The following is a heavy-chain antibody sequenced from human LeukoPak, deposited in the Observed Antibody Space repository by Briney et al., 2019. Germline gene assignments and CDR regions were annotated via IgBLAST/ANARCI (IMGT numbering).Heavy chain of an antibody. CDR3: ARGHYYGSGPMTPLDY. CDR2: ISSSGSTI. Sequence: GGSLRLSCAASGFTFSDYYMSWIRQAPGKGLEWVSYISSSGSTIYYADSVKGRFTISRDNAKNSLYLQMNSLRAEDTAVYYCARGHYYGSGPMTPLDYWGQGTLVTVSS. D-gene: IGHD3-10*01. V-gene: IGHV3-11*01. CDR1: GFTFSDYY. J-gene: IGHJ4*02.